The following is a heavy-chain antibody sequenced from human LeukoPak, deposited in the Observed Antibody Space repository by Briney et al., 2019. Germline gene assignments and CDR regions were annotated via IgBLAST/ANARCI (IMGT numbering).Heavy chain of an antibody. Sequence: PSETLSLTCAVYGGSFSCYYWSWIHQPPGKGLEWIGEINHSGSTNYNPSLKSRVTISVDTSKNQFSLKLSSVTAADTAVYYCARGRITIFGVVIMHRNWFDPWGQGTLVTVSS. D-gene: IGHD3-3*01. CDR2: INHSGST. CDR1: GGSFSCYY. CDR3: ARGRITIFGVVIMHRNWFDP. V-gene: IGHV4-34*01. J-gene: IGHJ5*02.